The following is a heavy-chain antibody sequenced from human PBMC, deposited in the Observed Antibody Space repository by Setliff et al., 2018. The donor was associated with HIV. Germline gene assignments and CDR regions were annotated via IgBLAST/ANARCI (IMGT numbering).Heavy chain of an antibody. V-gene: IGHV4-34*01. CDR1: GGSISNYY. J-gene: IGHJ4*02. D-gene: IGHD3-16*01. CDR2: IDHGRGS. CDR3: VNPSGAMGDFDS. Sequence: PSETLSLTCTVSGGSISNYYWTWIRQPPGKGLEWIAEIDHGRGSNYNPSLKSRVTISLDTSKNQFSLQLTSVTAADTAVYYCVNPSGAMGDFDSWGQGTLVTVSS.